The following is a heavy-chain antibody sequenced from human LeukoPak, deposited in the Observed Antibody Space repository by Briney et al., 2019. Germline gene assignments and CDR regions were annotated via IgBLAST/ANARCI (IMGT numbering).Heavy chain of an antibody. V-gene: IGHV3-23*01. Sequence: PGGFLRLSCAASGFTVSSNYMSWVRQAPGKGLEWVSAISGSGGSTYYADSVKGRFTISRDNSKNTLYLQMNSLRAEDTAVYYCAKDRSSGYVGYWGQGTLVTVSS. CDR2: ISGSGGST. J-gene: IGHJ4*02. CDR1: GFTVSSNY. CDR3: AKDRSSGYVGY. D-gene: IGHD5-12*01.